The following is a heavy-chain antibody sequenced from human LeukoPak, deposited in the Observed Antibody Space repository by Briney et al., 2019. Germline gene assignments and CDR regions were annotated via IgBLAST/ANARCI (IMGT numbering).Heavy chain of an antibody. D-gene: IGHD3-22*01. CDR3: ARVQQYDKFDY. CDR1: GFTFDDYD. J-gene: IGHJ4*02. V-gene: IGHV3-20*04. CDR2: ISWNEGRT. Sequence: GGSLRLSCAASGFTFDDYDLVWVRQAPGKGLEWVSGISWNEGRTAYADSAKGRFTISRDDAKNSLYLQLNSLRAEDTALYYCARVQQYDKFDYWGQGTLVTVSS.